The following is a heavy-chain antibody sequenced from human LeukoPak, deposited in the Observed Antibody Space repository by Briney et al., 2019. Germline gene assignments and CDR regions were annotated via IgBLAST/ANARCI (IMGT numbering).Heavy chain of an antibody. V-gene: IGHV1-8*01. D-gene: IGHD2-2*01. Sequence: GASVKVSCKASGYTFTSYDINWVRQATGQGLEWMGWMNPNSGNTGYAQKFQGRVTMTRNTSISTAYMELSSLRSEDTAVYYCAREYCSSTSCYRWDNWFDPWGQGTLVIVSS. J-gene: IGHJ5*02. CDR2: MNPNSGNT. CDR3: AREYCSSTSCYRWDNWFDP. CDR1: GYTFTSYD.